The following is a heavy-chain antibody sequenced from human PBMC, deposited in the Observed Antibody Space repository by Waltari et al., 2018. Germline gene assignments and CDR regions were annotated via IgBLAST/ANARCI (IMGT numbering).Heavy chain of an antibody. J-gene: IGHJ6*03. V-gene: IGHV3-23*04. CDR3: AKPHGSGSYYYYYYYMDV. Sequence: EVQLVESGGGLVQPGGSLRLSCAASGFTFSSYAVSWVRQAPGKGLEWVSAISGSGGSTYYADSVKGRFTISRDNSKNTLYLQMNSLRAEDTAVYYCAKPHGSGSYYYYYYYMDVWGKGTTVTVSS. CDR2: ISGSGGST. D-gene: IGHD3-10*01. CDR1: GFTFSSYA.